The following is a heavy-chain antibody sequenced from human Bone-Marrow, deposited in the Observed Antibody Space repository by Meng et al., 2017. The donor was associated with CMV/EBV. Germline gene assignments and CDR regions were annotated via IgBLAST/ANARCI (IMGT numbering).Heavy chain of an antibody. D-gene: IGHD3/OR15-3a*01. CDR1: GYTFTGYY. CDR2: INPNSGGT. V-gene: IGHV1-2*02. J-gene: IGHJ6*02. CDR3: ARDRRAFDFWTGDYKTYYYYGMDV. Sequence: ASVKVSCKASGYTFTGYYMHWVRQAPGQGLEWMGWINPNSGGTNYAQKFQGRVTMTRDTSISTAYMELSRLRSDDTAVYYCARDRRAFDFWTGDYKTYYYYGMDVWGQGTTVTSP.